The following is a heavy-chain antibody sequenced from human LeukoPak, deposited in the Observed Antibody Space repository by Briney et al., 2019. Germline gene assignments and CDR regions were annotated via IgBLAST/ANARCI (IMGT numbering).Heavy chain of an antibody. CDR1: SVSINNNY. J-gene: IGHJ4*02. Sequence: SETLSLTCTVTSVSINNNYWSWIRQPPGKGLEWIGYIYYSGSTNYSPSLKSRVTISVDTSKNQFSLNLNSVTAADTALYYCACGTYYYFDYWGQGTLVTVSS. CDR3: ACGTYYYFDY. V-gene: IGHV4-59*01. CDR2: IYYSGST. D-gene: IGHD1-26*01.